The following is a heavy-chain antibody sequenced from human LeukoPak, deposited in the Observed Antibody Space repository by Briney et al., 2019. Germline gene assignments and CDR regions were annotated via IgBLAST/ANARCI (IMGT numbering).Heavy chain of an antibody. Sequence: EPMQFISKYSEYTCSHYCIGWVTQMPATIQKYMDKTYPGDSDTIYSPFFQGQVTISADKSINTAYLQWSSLKASDTAMYYCARQWREARCTSRVCFGFWLDPWGQGTLVTVSS. V-gene: IGHV5-51*01. D-gene: IGHD2-8*02. CDR3: ARQWREARCTSRVCFGFWLDP. CDR2: TYPGDSDT. CDR1: EYTCSHYC. J-gene: IGHJ5*02.